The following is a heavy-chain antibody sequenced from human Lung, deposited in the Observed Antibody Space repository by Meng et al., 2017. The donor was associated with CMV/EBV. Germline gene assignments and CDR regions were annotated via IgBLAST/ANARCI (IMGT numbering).Heavy chain of an antibody. CDR1: GGSISSGGYY. D-gene: IGHD3-10*01. Sequence: VQLQEQGPVHVKASPDLSLTCPASGGSISSGGYYWSWIRQHPGKGLEWIGYIHSSGSTYYKPSLRSRLTISVDTSKHQFSLKLSSVTAADTAVYYCARASYGSGSPLGESWFDPWGQGTLVTVSS. CDR3: ARASYGSGSPLGESWFDP. J-gene: IGHJ5*02. V-gene: IGHV4-31*03. CDR2: IHSSGST.